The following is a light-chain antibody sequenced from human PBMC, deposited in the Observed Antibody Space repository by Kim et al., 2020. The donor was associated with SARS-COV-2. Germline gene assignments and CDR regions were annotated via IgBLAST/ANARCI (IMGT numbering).Light chain of an antibody. CDR3: QKYNGY. CDR1: QSISTW. Sequence: STLSAYVGDRVTITCRASQSISTWLAWYQQKPGKAPKLLIYKASSLESGVPSRFSGSGYGTEFTLTISSLQPDDFATYYCQKYNGYFGQGTKLEI. CDR2: KAS. V-gene: IGKV1-5*03. J-gene: IGKJ2*01.